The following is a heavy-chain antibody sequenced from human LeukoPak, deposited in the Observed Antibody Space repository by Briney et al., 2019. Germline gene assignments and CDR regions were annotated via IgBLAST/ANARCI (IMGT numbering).Heavy chain of an antibody. Sequence: GGSLRLSCAASGFTFNDYYMTWIRQAPGMGLECVSYISSSGSTIYYAASVKGRFTISRDSAKNSLYLQMNSLRDEDTAVYYCARGVRGYSRGSRFDSWGQGTLVTVSS. CDR3: ARGVRGYSRGSRFDS. CDR2: ISSSGSTI. D-gene: IGHD5-18*01. V-gene: IGHV3-11*04. CDR1: GFTFNDYY. J-gene: IGHJ4*02.